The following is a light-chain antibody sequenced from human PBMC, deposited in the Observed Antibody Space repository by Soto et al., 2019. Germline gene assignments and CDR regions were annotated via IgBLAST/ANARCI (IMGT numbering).Light chain of an antibody. CDR3: SSFAGSNVLV. J-gene: IGLJ2*01. Sequence: QPVLTQPPSASGSPGQSVTISCTGTSSDVGAYNFVSWYQQHPGKAPKLMISEVTKRPSGVPDRFSGSKSGNTASLTVSGLQAEDEADYYCSSFAGSNVLVFGGGTKLTVL. V-gene: IGLV2-8*01. CDR1: SSDVGAYNF. CDR2: EVT.